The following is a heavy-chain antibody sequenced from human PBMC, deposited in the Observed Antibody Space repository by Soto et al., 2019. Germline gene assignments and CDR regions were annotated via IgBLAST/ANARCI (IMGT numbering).Heavy chain of an antibody. J-gene: IGHJ4*02. Sequence: SETLSLTCTVSGGSITSYFWTWIRQPPGKGLEWIGYIYHRGNTNYNPSLKSRVTFSVDTSKNQFSLKLSSVTAADTAVYYCARDKYYDSTGTFDFWGQATLVTVSA. D-gene: IGHD3-22*01. CDR2: IYHRGNT. CDR1: GGSITSYF. V-gene: IGHV4-59*01. CDR3: ARDKYYDSTGTFDF.